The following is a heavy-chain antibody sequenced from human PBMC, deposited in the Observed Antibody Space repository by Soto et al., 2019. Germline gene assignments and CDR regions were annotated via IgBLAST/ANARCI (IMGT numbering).Heavy chain of an antibody. CDR2: ISNNGINK. D-gene: IGHD6-19*01. Sequence: QVQLVESGGGVVQSGRSLRLSCVASGFTFSSYTMYWVGEAPGKGLEWVAGISNNGINKDYVDSVKGRFTISRDNSKNTLNLQMNSLRREDTGIYYCAREWSISVAAPGYWGQGTLVTVSS. J-gene: IGHJ4*02. V-gene: IGHV3-30-3*01. CDR3: AREWSISVAAPGY. CDR1: GFTFSSYT.